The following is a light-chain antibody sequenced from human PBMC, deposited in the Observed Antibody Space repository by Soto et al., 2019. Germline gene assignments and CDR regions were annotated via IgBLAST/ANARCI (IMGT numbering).Light chain of an antibody. CDR2: DAS. CDR3: QQRSNWPWT. V-gene: IGKV3-11*01. J-gene: IGKJ1*01. Sequence: EIVLTQSPAALSLSPVERATLCCRSSQSVSSYLAWFQQKPGQAPRLLIYDASNRATGIPARFSGSGSGTDFTLTISSLEPEDFAVYYCQQRSNWPWTFGQGTTVDIK. CDR1: QSVSSY.